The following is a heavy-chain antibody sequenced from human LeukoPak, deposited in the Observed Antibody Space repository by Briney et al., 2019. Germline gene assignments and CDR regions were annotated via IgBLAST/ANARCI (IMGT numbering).Heavy chain of an antibody. D-gene: IGHD6-13*01. V-gene: IGHV1-2*02. CDR3: ARPRTKYSSSWYGY. CDR1: GYTFTSYG. Sequence: ASVKVSCKASGYTFTSYGISWVRQAPGQGLEWMGWINPNSGGTNYAQKFQGRVTMTRDTSISTAYMELSRLRSDDTAVYYCARPRTKYSSSWYGYWGQGTLVTVSS. J-gene: IGHJ4*02. CDR2: INPNSGGT.